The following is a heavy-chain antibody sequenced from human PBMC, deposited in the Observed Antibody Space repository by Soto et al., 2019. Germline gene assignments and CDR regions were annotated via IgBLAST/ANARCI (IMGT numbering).Heavy chain of an antibody. J-gene: IGHJ5*02. Sequence: SETLSLTCTVSGCSISSYYWGWIRQPPGKGLEWIGYIDYSGSTNYNPSLKRRVTISVDTSKNQFSLKLSSVTAADTAVYYCARTHIRSYYDYIWGSSSPNWFDPWGQGTLVTVSS. CDR3: ARTHIRSYYDYIWGSSSPNWFDP. D-gene: IGHD3-16*01. CDR2: IDYSGST. CDR1: GCSISSYY. V-gene: IGHV4-59*01.